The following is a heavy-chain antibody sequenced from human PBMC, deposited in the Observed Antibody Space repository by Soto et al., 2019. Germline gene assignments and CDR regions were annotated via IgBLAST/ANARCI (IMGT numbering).Heavy chain of an antibody. CDR1: GYTFTSYY. Sequence: GASVKVSCKASGYTFTSYYMHWVRQAPGQGLEWMGIINPSGGSTSYAQKFQGRVTMTRDTSTSTVYMELSSLRSEDTAVYYCAREYRYCSSTSCSIPDYWGQGTLVTVSS. J-gene: IGHJ4*02. CDR2: INPSGGST. CDR3: AREYRYCSSTSCSIPDY. D-gene: IGHD2-2*01. V-gene: IGHV1-46*03.